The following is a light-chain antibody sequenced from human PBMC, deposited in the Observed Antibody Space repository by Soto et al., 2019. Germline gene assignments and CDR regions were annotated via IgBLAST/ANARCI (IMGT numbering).Light chain of an antibody. V-gene: IGLV2-11*01. Sequence: QSALTQPRSASGSPGESVAISCTGTSSDVGGYNYVSWYQQHPGKAPKLMIYDVSKRPSGVPDRFSGSKSGNTASLTISGLRTEDEADYYCCSYGARFGGGTKLTVL. J-gene: IGLJ3*02. CDR2: DVS. CDR1: SSDVGGYNY. CDR3: CSYGAR.